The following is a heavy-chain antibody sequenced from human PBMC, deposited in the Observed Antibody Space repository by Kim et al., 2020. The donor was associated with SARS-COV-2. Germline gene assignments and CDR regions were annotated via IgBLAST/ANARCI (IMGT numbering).Heavy chain of an antibody. CDR3: ARVGGRSTMVRGVIITAHCGMYV. CDR1: GGSFSGYY. D-gene: IGHD3-10*01. CDR2: INHSGST. V-gene: IGHV4-34*01. Sequence: SETLSLTCAVYGGSFSGYYWSWIRQPPGKGLEWIGEINHSGSTNYNPSLKSRVTISVDTSKNQFSLKLSSVTAADTAVYYCARVGGRSTMVRGVIITAHCGMYVWGQGTTVTVSS. J-gene: IGHJ6*02.